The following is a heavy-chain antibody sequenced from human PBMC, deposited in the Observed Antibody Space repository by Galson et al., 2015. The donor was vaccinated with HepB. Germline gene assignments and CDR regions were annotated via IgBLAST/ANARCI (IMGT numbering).Heavy chain of an antibody. D-gene: IGHD3-16*01. V-gene: IGHV1-69*06. CDR1: GDTLSNYG. CDR3: ARAGEEAFYFDP. Sequence: SVKVSCKASGDTLSNYGIGWVRQAPGQGLEWLGAFIPIFGTVKYAQKFQDRVTIAADKSTSTAYMEMSSLRSEDTAVYYCARAGEEAFYFDPWGQGTLVTVSS. J-gene: IGHJ5*02. CDR2: FIPIFGTV.